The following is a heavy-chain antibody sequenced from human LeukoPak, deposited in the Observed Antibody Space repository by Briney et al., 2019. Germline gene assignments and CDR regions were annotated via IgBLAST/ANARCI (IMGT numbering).Heavy chain of an antibody. Sequence: SETLSLTCTVSGDSISSSSYYWGWLRQPPGRGLEWIGSIYYSGSTYYNPSLKSRVTISVDTSKNQFSLKLSSVTAADTAVYYCARGLRHYDSSGYYYYWGQGTLVTVSS. V-gene: IGHV4-39*01. CDR1: GDSISSSSYY. J-gene: IGHJ4*02. CDR3: ARGLRHYDSSGYYYY. D-gene: IGHD3-22*01. CDR2: IYYSGST.